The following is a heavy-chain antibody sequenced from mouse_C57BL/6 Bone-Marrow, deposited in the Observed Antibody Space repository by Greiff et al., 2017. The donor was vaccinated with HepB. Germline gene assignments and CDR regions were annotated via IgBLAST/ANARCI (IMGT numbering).Heavy chain of an antibody. J-gene: IGHJ3*01. CDR3: ARQVGRRRGVAY. Sequence: EVKLMESGGGLVQPGGSLKLSCAASGFTFSDYYMYWVRQTPEKRLEWVAYISNGGGSTYYPDTVKGRFTISRDNAKNTLYLQMSRLKSEDTAMYYCARQVGRRRGVAYWGQGTLVTVSA. CDR1: GFTFSDYY. D-gene: IGHD1-1*01. CDR2: ISNGGGST. V-gene: IGHV5-12*01.